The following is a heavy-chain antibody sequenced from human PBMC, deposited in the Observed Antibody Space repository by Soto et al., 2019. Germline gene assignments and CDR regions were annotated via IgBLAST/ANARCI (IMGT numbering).Heavy chain of an antibody. CDR1: VYTFTSYA. D-gene: IGHD3-22*01. V-gene: IGHV1-3*01. Sequence: SVKVSCKASVYTFTSYAMHWVRQAPGQRLEWMGWINAGNGNTKYSQKFQGRVTITRDTSASTAYMELSSLRSEDTAVYYCARGVLYSYDSSGPNFDYWGQGTLVTVSS. CDR3: ARGVLYSYDSSGPNFDY. J-gene: IGHJ4*02. CDR2: INAGNGNT.